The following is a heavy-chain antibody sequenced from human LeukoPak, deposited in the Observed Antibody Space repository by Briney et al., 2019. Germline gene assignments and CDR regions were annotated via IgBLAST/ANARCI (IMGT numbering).Heavy chain of an antibody. D-gene: IGHD3-9*01. J-gene: IGHJ4*02. CDR1: GYTLTELS. CDR2: FDPEDGET. Sequence: ASVKVSCKVSGYTLTELSMHWARQAPGKGLEWMGGFDPEDGETIYAQKFQGRVTMTEDTSTDTAYMELSSLRSEDTAVYYCLLRYFDWLLSGPHYFDYWGQGTLVTVSS. CDR3: LLRYFDWLLSGPHYFDY. V-gene: IGHV1-24*01.